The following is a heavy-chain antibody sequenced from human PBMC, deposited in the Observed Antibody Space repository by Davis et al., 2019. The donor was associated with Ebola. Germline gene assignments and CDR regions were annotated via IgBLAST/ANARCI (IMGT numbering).Heavy chain of an antibody. V-gene: IGHV4-39*07. CDR3: ARDRGGYDGNWFDP. CDR2: IYYSGST. J-gene: IGHJ5*02. Sequence: MPSETLSLTCAVSGGSISSSSYYWGWIRQPPGTGLEWIGSIYYSGSTNYNPSLKSRVTISVDTSKNQFSLKLSSVTAADTAVYYCARDRGGYDGNWFDPWGQGTLVTVSS. CDR1: GGSISSSSYY. D-gene: IGHD5-12*01.